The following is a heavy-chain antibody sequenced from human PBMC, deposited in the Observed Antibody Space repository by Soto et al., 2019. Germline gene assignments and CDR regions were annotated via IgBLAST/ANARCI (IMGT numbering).Heavy chain of an antibody. J-gene: IGHJ5*02. D-gene: IGHD1-1*01. Sequence: PSETLSLTCTVSDASISGFYWSWIRKSAGKGLEWIGRIYATGTTDYNPSLKSRVMMSVDTSKKQFSLKLRSVTVADTAVYYCVRDGTKTLRDWFDPWGQGISVTVSS. CDR3: VRDGTKTLRDWFDP. CDR2: IYATGTT. CDR1: DASISGFY. V-gene: IGHV4-4*07.